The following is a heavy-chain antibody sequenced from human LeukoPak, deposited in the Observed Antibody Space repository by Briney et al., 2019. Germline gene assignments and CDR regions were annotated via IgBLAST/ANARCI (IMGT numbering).Heavy chain of an antibody. CDR3: AKVALNYYGSWSYYGMDV. CDR2: ISGSGGST. D-gene: IGHD3-10*01. Sequence: PGGSLRLSCAASGFTFSSYAMSWVRQAPGKGLEWVSAISGSGGSTYYADSVKGRFTISRDNSKNTLYLQMNSLRAEATAVYYCAKVALNYYGSWSYYGMDVWGQGTTVTVSS. V-gene: IGHV3-23*01. CDR1: GFTFSSYA. J-gene: IGHJ6*02.